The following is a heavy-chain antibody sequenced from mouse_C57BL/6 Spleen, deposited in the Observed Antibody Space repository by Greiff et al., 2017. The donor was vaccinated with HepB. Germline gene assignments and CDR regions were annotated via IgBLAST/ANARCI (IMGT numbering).Heavy chain of an antibody. V-gene: IGHV1-55*01. Sequence: QVQLQQPGAELVKPGASVKMSCKASGYTFTSYWITWVKQRPGQGLEWIGDIYPGSGSTNYNEKFKSKATLTVDTSSSTAYMQLRSLTSEDSAVYYCARGYGNYHVFAYWGQRTLVTVSA. CDR2: IYPGSGST. J-gene: IGHJ3*01. D-gene: IGHD2-10*02. CDR1: GYTFTSYW. CDR3: ARGYGNYHVFAY.